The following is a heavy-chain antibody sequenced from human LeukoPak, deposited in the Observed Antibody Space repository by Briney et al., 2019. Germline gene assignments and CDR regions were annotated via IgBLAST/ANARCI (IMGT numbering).Heavy chain of an antibody. V-gene: IGHV3-23*01. CDR1: GFTFSSYA. CDR2: ISGSGGST. Sequence: GGSLRLSCAASGFTFSSYAMSWVRQAPGKGLEWVSAISGSGGSTYYADSMKGRFTISRDNSKNTLYLQMNSLRAEDTAVYYCAKDQKLELRLLIFDYWGQGTLVTVSS. CDR3: AKDQKLELRLLIFDY. D-gene: IGHD1-7*01. J-gene: IGHJ4*02.